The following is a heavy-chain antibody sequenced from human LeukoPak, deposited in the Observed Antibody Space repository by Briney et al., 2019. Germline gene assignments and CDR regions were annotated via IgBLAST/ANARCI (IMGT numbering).Heavy chain of an antibody. CDR3: ARQPYYYDSSSYHSSFDY. D-gene: IGHD3-22*01. CDR2: IYYSGST. J-gene: IGHJ4*02. Sequence: PSETLSLTCTVSGGSISSSTYYWGWIRQPPGKGLEWIGSIYYSGSTYYNPSLKSRVTISVDTSKNQFSLELRSVTAADTAVYYCARQPYYYDSSSYHSSFDYWGQGTLVTASS. CDR1: GGSISSSTYY. V-gene: IGHV4-39*01.